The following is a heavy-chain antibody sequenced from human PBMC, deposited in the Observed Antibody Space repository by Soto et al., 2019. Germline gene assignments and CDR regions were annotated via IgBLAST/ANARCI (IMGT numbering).Heavy chain of an antibody. CDR1: GGSLSGYY. Sequence: QVHLEQWGAGLLNPSETLSLTCAVYGGSLSGYYWSWVRQSPGKGLEWIGEINHSGTANYNPSLKTRVTISADTPKHQFSLRLTSVTAADSAVYYCASYHFLDLWTGSRHYMDVWQRDPGHRLL. V-gene: IGHV4-34*01. CDR2: INHSGTA. D-gene: IGHD3-9*01. CDR3: ASYHFLDLWTGSRHYMDV. J-gene: IGHJ6*03.